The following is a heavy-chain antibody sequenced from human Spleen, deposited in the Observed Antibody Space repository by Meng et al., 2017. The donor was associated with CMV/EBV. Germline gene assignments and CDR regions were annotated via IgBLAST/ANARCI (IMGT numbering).Heavy chain of an antibody. Sequence: QPQLQESGSGLVKPSPTLSLTCAVSGGSISSGGYSWSWIRQPPGKGLEWIGYIYYSGSTYYNPSLKSRVTISVDTSKNQFSLKLSSVTAADTAVYYCARLNYGSGSPVPYYFDYWGQGTLVTVSS. CDR2: IYYSGST. CDR1: GGSISSGGYS. V-gene: IGHV4-30-2*05. D-gene: IGHD3-10*01. CDR3: ARLNYGSGSPVPYYFDY. J-gene: IGHJ4*02.